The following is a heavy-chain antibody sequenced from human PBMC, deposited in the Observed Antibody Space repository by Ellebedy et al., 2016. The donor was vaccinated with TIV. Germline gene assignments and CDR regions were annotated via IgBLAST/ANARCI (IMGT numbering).Heavy chain of an antibody. CDR3: SKTLLGGNDY. D-gene: IGHD1-26*01. V-gene: IGHV3-23*01. J-gene: IGHJ4*02. Sequence: GGSLRLSXAASGFTFSNYAMSWVRQAPGKGLEWVSVIGDSGGTYYADSVKGRFTISRDNSKNTLSLEMNSLRVEDSAVYYCSKTLLGGNDYWGQGALVTVSS. CDR1: GFTFSNYA. CDR2: IGDSGGT.